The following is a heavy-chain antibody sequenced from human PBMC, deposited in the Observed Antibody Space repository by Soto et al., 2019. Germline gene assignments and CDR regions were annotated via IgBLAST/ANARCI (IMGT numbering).Heavy chain of an antibody. D-gene: IGHD1-26*01. CDR2: ISTYNGNT. CDR3: TRGEDSPPFDY. V-gene: IGHV1-18*01. Sequence: QVQLVQSGAEVKKPGASVKVSCQASGYTFTNYGFNWVRQAPGQGLEWMGWISTYNGNTKSAENLLGRITLTTDTSTGTAYMELRSLRSDDTAIYYCTRGEDSPPFDYWGQGTLVIVSS. CDR1: GYTFTNYG. J-gene: IGHJ4*02.